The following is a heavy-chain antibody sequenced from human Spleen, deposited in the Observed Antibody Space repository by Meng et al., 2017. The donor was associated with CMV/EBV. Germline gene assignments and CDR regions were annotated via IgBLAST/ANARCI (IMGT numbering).Heavy chain of an antibody. CDR2: IYTSGAP. D-gene: IGHD3-3*01. CDR1: CPSFRMGGSS. Sequence: TVSCPSFRMGGSSCSWFRQPQGRGRGWFGYIYTSGAPKTTPPLKSRLTISTDTSENQFSLKLGSVTAADTPVYYLARKDPIWSGFYLWGRGTLVTVSS. V-gene: IGHV4-61*08. CDR3: ARKDPIWSGFYL. J-gene: IGHJ4*02.